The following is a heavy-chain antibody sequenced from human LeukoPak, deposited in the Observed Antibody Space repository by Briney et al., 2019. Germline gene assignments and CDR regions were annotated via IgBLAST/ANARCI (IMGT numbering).Heavy chain of an antibody. Sequence: SETLSLTCAVYGGSFSGYYWSWIRQPPGKGLEWIGYIYYSGSTNYNPSLKSRVTISVDTSKNQFSLKLSSVTAADTAVYYCAREAPGGFDPWGRGTLVTVSS. J-gene: IGHJ5*02. D-gene: IGHD1-14*01. CDR2: IYYSGST. V-gene: IGHV4-59*01. CDR3: AREAPGGFDP. CDR1: GGSFSGYY.